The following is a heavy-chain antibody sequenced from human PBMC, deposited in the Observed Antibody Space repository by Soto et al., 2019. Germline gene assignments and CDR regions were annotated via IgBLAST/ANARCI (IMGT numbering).Heavy chain of an antibody. CDR3: ARDRLRGYSSVPMDV. J-gene: IGHJ6*02. CDR1: GYTFTSYA. V-gene: IGHV1-3*01. D-gene: IGHD6-19*01. Sequence: ASVKVSCKASGYTFTSYAMHWVRQAPGQRLEWMGWINAGNGNTKYSQKFQGRVTITADTSASTAYMELSSLRSEDTAVYYCARDRLRGYSSVPMDVWGQGTTVTVSS. CDR2: INAGNGNT.